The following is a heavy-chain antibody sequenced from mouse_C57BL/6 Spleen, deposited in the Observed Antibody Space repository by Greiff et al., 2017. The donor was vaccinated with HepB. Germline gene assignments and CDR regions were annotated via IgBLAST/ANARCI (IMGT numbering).Heavy chain of an antibody. D-gene: IGHD2-4*01. CDR2: ILPGSGST. V-gene: IGHV1-9*01. CDR3: ARRGMVSDYDYDGYYAMDY. Sequence: QVQLQQSGAELMKPGASVKLSCKATGYTFTGYWIEWVKQRPGHGLEWIGEILPGSGSTNYNEKFKGKATFTADTSSNTAYMQLSSLTTEDSAIYYCARRGMVSDYDYDGYYAMDYWGQGTSVTVSS. J-gene: IGHJ4*01. CDR1: GYTFTGYW.